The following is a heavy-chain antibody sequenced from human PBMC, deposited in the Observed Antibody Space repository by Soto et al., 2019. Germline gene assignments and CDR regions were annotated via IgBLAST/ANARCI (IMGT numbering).Heavy chain of an antibody. J-gene: IGHJ5*02. CDR3: ARAERIAARPPGSNWIDP. D-gene: IGHD6-6*01. CDR2: ILPICGTA. Sequence: QVQLVQSGAEVKKPGSSVKVSCKASGGTFSSYAISWVRQAPGQGLEWMGGILPICGTANYAQKFQGRVTNTADESPSTDYLELSRLNTAETTVYYCARAERIAARPPGSNWIDPWGQGTLVTVSS. V-gene: IGHV1-69*12. CDR1: GGTFSSYA.